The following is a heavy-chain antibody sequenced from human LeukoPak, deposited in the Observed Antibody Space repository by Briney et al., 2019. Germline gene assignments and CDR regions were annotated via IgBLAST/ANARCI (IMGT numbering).Heavy chain of an antibody. D-gene: IGHD4-17*01. Sequence: SEILSLTCTVTGRSISSSGNYWGWIRQPPGKGLDWIGSIYYSGSTYYNPSLKSRVTIPVDTSKNQFSLKLSSVTAADTAVYYCARQGMTTVTEGGAFDIWGQGTMVTVSS. CDR2: IYYSGST. V-gene: IGHV4-39*01. J-gene: IGHJ3*02. CDR1: GRSISSSGNY. CDR3: ARQGMTTVTEGGAFDI.